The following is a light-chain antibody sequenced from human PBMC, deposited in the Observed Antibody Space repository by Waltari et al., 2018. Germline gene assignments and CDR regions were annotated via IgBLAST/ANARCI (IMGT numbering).Light chain of an antibody. Sequence: DIQMTQSPSTLSASVGDRVTITCRVSENIDNWLAWYQQRPGEAPNLLIFYASTLEKGVPSRFSGSRSGTEFTLTISSLQPDDFATYYCQHYSASSFTFGGGTKLEIK. CDR1: ENIDNW. V-gene: IGKV1-5*01. CDR3: QHYSASSFT. CDR2: YAS. J-gene: IGKJ4*01.